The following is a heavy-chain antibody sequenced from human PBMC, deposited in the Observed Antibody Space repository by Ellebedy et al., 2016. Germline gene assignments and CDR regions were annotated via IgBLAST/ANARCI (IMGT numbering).Heavy chain of an antibody. J-gene: IGHJ4*02. CDR2: VSSSSSYI. Sequence: GGSLRLSCAASGFTFSSYSMNWVRQAPGKGLEWVSSVSSSSSYIYYADSVKGRFTISRDNAKNSLYLQMNSLRAEDTAVYYCARAKHQAGSTGIAVADLWGGAYYFDYWGQGTLVTVSS. D-gene: IGHD6-19*01. CDR3: ARAKHQAGSTGIAVADLWGGAYYFDY. CDR1: GFTFSSYS. V-gene: IGHV3-21*01.